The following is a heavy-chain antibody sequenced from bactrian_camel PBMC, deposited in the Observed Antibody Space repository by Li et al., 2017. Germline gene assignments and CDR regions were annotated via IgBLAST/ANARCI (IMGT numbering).Heavy chain of an antibody. Sequence: QVQLVESGGGSVQAGGSVRLSCVASRYFACMGWFRQVPGKPREGVALSDGDGATKYEDPVKGRFTIFKDNAKKSVTLEMNGLEPEDTAMYYCAAVAEGRTVEGGVSLWTLFESGYWGQGTQVTVSS. V-gene: IGHV3S53*01. D-gene: IGHD3*01. CDR3: AAVAEGRTVEGGVSLWTLFESGY. CDR1: RYFAC. J-gene: IGHJ4*01. CDR2: SDGDGAT.